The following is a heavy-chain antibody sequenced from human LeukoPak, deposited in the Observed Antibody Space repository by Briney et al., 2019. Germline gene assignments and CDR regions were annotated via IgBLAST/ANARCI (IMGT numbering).Heavy chain of an antibody. V-gene: IGHV3-7*01. D-gene: IGHD1-26*01. Sequence: GGSLRLSCAASGFTFSSYSMNWVRQAPGKGLEWVANINQDGNEIYYMDSVKGRFTISRNNAKNSLYLQINNLRAEDTAVYYCASRVWVGTTFHFYYYMDVWGKGTTVTVSS. CDR3: ASRVWVGTTFHFYYYMDV. CDR1: GFTFSSYS. J-gene: IGHJ6*03. CDR2: INQDGNEI.